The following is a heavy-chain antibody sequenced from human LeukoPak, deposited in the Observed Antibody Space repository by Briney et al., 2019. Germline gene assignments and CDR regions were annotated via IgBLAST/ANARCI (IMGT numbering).Heavy chain of an antibody. CDR3: ASQSFGRFDP. Sequence: PGGSLRLSCVASGFTFSSYWMAWVRQAPGKGLEWVANINQDGSVKYYVDSVKGRFTISRDNAKNSLYLLMNSLRAEDTAVYYCASQSFGRFDPWGQGTRVTVSS. V-gene: IGHV3-7*02. CDR1: GFTFSSYW. CDR2: INQDGSVK. J-gene: IGHJ5*02. D-gene: IGHD3-16*01.